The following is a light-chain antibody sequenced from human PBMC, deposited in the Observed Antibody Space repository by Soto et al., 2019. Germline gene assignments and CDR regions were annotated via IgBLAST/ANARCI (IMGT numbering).Light chain of an antibody. CDR3: QEYNSAPWT. CDR2: AAS. CDR1: QGISNY. Sequence: DIPMTQSPSSLSASVGDRVTITCRASQGISNYLAWYQQRPGKVPKLLIYAASTLQSGVPSRFSGSGSGTDFTLTISSLQPEDVATYYCQEYNSAPWTFGQGTRVEIK. V-gene: IGKV1-27*01. J-gene: IGKJ1*01.